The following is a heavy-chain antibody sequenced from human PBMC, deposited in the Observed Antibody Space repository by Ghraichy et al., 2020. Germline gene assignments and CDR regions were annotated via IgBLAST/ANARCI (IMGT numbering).Heavy chain of an antibody. CDR2: ISYDGSNK. CDR3: AREYSSSSNY. Sequence: LSLTCAASGFTFSSYAMHWVRQAPGKGLEWVAVISYDGSNKYYADSVKGRFTISRDNSKNTLYLQMNSLRAEDTAVYYCAREYSSSSNYWGQGTLVTVSS. V-gene: IGHV3-30-3*01. J-gene: IGHJ4*02. CDR1: GFTFSSYA. D-gene: IGHD6-6*01.